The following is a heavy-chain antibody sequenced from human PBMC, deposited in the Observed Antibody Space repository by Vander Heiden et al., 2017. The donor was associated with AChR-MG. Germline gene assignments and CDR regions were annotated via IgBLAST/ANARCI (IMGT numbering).Heavy chain of an antibody. CDR2: ISVSSGHT. CDR3: TRDDSSDILTGHFFDH. V-gene: IGHV1-18*01. CDR1: GYIFPDYG. Sequence: QVQLVQSGPEEQKPGASVKVSCKASGYIFPDYGIMWVRQAPGKGLEWMGWISVSSGHTVYSQKFQDRVIMTIDTSTSTAYMELRSLRSDDTAVYYCTRDDSSDILTGHFFDHWGQGTLVTVSS. D-gene: IGHD3-9*01. J-gene: IGHJ4*02.